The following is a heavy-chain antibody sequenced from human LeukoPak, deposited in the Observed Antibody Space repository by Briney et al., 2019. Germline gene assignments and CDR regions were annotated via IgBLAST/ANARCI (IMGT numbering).Heavy chain of an antibody. CDR3: ARDRAADGSGSYRYYYGMDV. D-gene: IGHD3-10*01. CDR1: GFTFSSYS. CDR2: ISSSSTI. V-gene: IGHV3-48*01. J-gene: IGHJ6*02. Sequence: GGSLRLSCAASGFTFSSYSMNWVRQAPGKGLEWVSYISSSSTIYYADSVKGRFTISRDNAKNSLYLQMNSLRAEDTAVYYCARDRAADGSGSYRYYYGMDVWGQGATVTVSS.